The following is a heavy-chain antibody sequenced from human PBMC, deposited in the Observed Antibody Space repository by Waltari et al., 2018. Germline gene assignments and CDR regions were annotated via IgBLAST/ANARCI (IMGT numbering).Heavy chain of an antibody. CDR3: TRGGNYDFWSHSPFVDP. CDR2: IRHPGNT. D-gene: IGHD3-3*01. Sequence: QVQLQQWGAGLLKPSETLSLTCSVSGASCSAYYWGWVRHVPGKGLELIGQIRHPGNTNYNPSLQSRVAISIDTSRNQFSLRVFSVTAADTGLYFCTRGGNYDFWSHSPFVDPWGQGTQVTVSS. V-gene: IGHV4-34*01. CDR1: GASCSAYY. J-gene: IGHJ5*02.